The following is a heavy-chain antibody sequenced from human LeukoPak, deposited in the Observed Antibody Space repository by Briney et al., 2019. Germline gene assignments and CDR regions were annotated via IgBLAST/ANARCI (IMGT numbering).Heavy chain of an antibody. J-gene: IGHJ5*02. CDR1: GFTVCSNY. V-gene: IGHV3-66*01. CDR2: IYSGGST. D-gene: IGHD2-2*01. CDR3: GRGHCCSTRCYVGGYYNWFDP. Sequence: PGGSLRHSRAASGFTVCSNYMSGVPAAPGKGLEWVSDIYSGGSTYYADPVKGRFTISRHNSKNMLHFQMNSLRCEDRPVYYCGRGHCCSTRCYVGGYYNWFDPGRESPVVTVSS.